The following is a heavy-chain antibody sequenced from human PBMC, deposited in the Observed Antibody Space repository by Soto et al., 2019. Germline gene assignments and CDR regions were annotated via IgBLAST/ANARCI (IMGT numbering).Heavy chain of an antibody. V-gene: IGHV3-74*01. D-gene: IGHD3-10*01. Sequence: PGGSLRLSCAASGYTFNPFWMDWVRQTPGKGLVWVSHINSDGSTILYADSVNGRFTVSRDNAKNTLYLQMNSLKAEDTAVYYCVRDRGYPNSFDVWGRGTMVTVSS. CDR3: VRDRGYPNSFDV. CDR2: INSDGSTI. CDR1: GYTFNPFW. J-gene: IGHJ3*01.